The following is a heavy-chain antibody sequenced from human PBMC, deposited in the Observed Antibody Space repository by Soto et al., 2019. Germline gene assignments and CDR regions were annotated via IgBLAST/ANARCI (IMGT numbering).Heavy chain of an antibody. CDR2: IYYSGST. J-gene: IGHJ6*02. D-gene: IGHD2-2*01. Sequence: PSETLSLTCTVSGGSISSGDYYWSWIRQPPGKGLEWIGYIYYSGSTYYNPSLKSRVTISVDTSKNQFSLKLSSVTAADMAVYYCARTPCFASCYSGLGYGMDVWGQGTTVTVSS. V-gene: IGHV4-30-4*01. CDR3: ARTPCFASCYSGLGYGMDV. CDR1: GGSISSGDYY.